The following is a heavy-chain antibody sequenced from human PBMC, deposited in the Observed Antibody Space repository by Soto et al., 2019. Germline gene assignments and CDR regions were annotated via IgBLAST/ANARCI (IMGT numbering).Heavy chain of an antibody. CDR3: VRGDGGCFDH. Sequence: QVQLVQSGVEVKKPGASVKVSCNTMGYTFTNYGLTWVRQAPGVGLEWLGWISAYNGHTKYAQKVQDRVTLTTDTSASTAYLELRSLGSYYTAVYYCVRGDGGCFDHWGQGTLVLVSS. J-gene: IGHJ4*02. D-gene: IGHD3-16*01. V-gene: IGHV1-18*01. CDR1: GYTFTNYG. CDR2: ISAYNGHT.